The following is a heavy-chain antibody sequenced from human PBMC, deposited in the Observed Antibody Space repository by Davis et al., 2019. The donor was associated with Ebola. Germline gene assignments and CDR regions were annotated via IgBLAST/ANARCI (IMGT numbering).Heavy chain of an antibody. V-gene: IGHV1-69*13. CDR3: ARPGTKVNSGRYYFDY. J-gene: IGHJ4*02. D-gene: IGHD6-19*01. CDR1: GGTFSSYA. CDR2: IIPIFGTA. Sequence: SVKVSCKASGGTFSSYAISWVRQAPGQGLEWMGGIIPIFGTANYAQKFQGRVTITADESTSTAYMGLSSLRSEDTAVYYCARPGTKVNSGRYYFDYWGQGTLVTVSS.